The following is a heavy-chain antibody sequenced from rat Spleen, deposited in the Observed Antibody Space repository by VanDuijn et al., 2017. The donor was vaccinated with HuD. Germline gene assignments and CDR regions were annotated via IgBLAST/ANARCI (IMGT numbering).Heavy chain of an antibody. CDR2: ISFDGRNT. V-gene: IGHV5-29*01. CDR1: GFTVSDYY. CDR3: AREYRYHFDY. Sequence: EVQLVESDGGLVQPGRSLKLSCAASGFTVSDYYMAWVRQAQTKGLEWVATISFDGRNTYSRDSVKGRFTISRDNAKSTLYLQMDSLRSEDTATYYCAREYRYHFDYWGQGVMVTVSS. D-gene: IGHD1-5*01. J-gene: IGHJ2*01.